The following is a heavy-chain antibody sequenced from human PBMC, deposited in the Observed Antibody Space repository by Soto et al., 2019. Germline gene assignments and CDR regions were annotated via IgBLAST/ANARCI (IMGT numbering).Heavy chain of an antibody. CDR1: GFTFSSYF. CDR2: IWYDGSNK. V-gene: IGHV3-33*01. Sequence: PGGSLILSCAASGFTFSSYFMHWVRQAPGKGLEWVAVIWYDGSNKYYADSVKGRFTISRDNSKNTLYLQMNSLRAEDTAVYYCARDQGDRGVFYFYYWGQGTLVTVSS. CDR3: ARDQGDRGVFYFYY. J-gene: IGHJ4*02. D-gene: IGHD2-21*02.